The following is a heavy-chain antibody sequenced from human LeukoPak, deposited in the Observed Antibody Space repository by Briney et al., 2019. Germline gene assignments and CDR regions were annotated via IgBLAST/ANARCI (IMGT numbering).Heavy chain of an antibody. CDR3: FTYYYGSGSYYVDY. CDR1: GFTFSSYG. D-gene: IGHD3-10*01. Sequence: KPGGSLRLSCAASGFTFSSYGMHWVRQAPGKGLEWVAFIRYDGSNKYYADSVKGRFTISRDNSKNTLYLQMNSLRAEDTAVYYGFTYYYGSGSYYVDYWGQGTLVTVSS. V-gene: IGHV3-30*02. CDR2: IRYDGSNK. J-gene: IGHJ4*02.